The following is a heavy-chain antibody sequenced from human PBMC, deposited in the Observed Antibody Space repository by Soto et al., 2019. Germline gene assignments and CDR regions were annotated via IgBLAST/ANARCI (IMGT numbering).Heavy chain of an antibody. Sequence: QVQLVESGGGVVQPGRSLRLSCAASGFTFSSYGLHWVRQAPGKGLEWVAVISYDGSNKYYADSVKGRFTISRDNSKNTLYLQMNSLRAEDTGVFYCAKDRSTIAAAGTYSDGMDVWGQGTTVTVSS. CDR1: GFTFSSYG. V-gene: IGHV3-30*18. D-gene: IGHD6-13*01. J-gene: IGHJ6*02. CDR2: ISYDGSNK. CDR3: AKDRSTIAAAGTYSDGMDV.